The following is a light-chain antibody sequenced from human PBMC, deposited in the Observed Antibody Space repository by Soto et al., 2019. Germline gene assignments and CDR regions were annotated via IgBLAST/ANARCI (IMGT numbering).Light chain of an antibody. Sequence: QSVLTQPASVSVSPGQSITISCTGTSSDVGAYDYVSWYQQHPGKAPKFMIYEVTNRPPGVSHRFSGSKSGNTASLTISGLQAEDEADYYCSSYTSTSTYVFGTGTKVTVL. CDR1: SSDVGAYDY. CDR3: SSYTSTSTYV. CDR2: EVT. J-gene: IGLJ1*01. V-gene: IGLV2-14*01.